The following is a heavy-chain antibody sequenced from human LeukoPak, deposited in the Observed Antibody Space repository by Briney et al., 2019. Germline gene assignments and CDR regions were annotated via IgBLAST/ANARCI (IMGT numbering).Heavy chain of an antibody. Sequence: SETLSLTCTVSGGSISSYYWSWIRQPPGKGLEWIGYIYYSGSTNYNPSLKSRVTISVDTSKNQFSLKLSSVTAADTAVYYCARSSSSYYYYGMDVWGQGTTVTVTS. D-gene: IGHD6-6*01. CDR3: ARSSSSYYYYGMDV. V-gene: IGHV4-59*01. J-gene: IGHJ6*02. CDR1: GGSISSYY. CDR2: IYYSGST.